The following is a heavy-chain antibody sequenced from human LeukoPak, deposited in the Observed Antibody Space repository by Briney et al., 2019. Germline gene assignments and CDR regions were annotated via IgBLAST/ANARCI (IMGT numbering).Heavy chain of an antibody. V-gene: IGHV4-34*01. D-gene: IGHD3-16*01. Sequence: SETLSLTCAVYGGSFSGYYWSWIRQPPGKGLEWIGEINHSGSTNYNPSLKSRVTISVDTSKNQFSLKLSSVTAADTAVYYCARLAVTRGMKYWGQGTLVTVSS. CDR1: GGSFSGYY. J-gene: IGHJ4*02. CDR2: INHSGST. CDR3: ARLAVTRGMKY.